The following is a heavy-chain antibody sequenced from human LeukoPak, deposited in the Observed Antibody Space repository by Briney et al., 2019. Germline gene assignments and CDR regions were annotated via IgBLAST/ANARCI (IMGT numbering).Heavy chain of an antibody. CDR3: ASTASITIFGVVDGRHDAFDI. CDR2: INHSGST. Sequence: SETLSLTCAVYGESFSGHYWSWIRQPPGKGLEWIGEINHSGSTYYNPSLKSRVTISVDRSKNQFSLKLSSVTAADTAVYYCASTASITIFGVVDGRHDAFDIWGQGAMVTVSS. D-gene: IGHD3-3*01. V-gene: IGHV4-34*01. J-gene: IGHJ3*02. CDR1: GESFSGHY.